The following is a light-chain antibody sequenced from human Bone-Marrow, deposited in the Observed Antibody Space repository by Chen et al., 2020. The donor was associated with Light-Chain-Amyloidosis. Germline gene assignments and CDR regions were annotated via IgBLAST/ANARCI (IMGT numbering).Light chain of an antibody. CDR1: SSDVGGDNH. Sequence: QPALTQPASVSGSPGQSITISCTGTSSDVGGDNHVSWYQQDTDKAPELMIYEVTNRPSWVPGRFSGSKSDNTASLTISGLQTEDEADYFCSSYTITNTLVFGSGTRVTVL. CDR3: SSYTITNTLV. V-gene: IGLV2-14*01. CDR2: EVT. J-gene: IGLJ1*01.